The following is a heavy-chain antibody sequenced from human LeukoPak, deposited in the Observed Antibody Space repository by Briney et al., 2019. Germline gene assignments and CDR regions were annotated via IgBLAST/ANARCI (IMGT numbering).Heavy chain of an antibody. D-gene: IGHD3-10*01. CDR2: IYSGGST. J-gene: IGHJ4*02. CDR1: GFTVSSNY. CDR3: ARTLLWFGESHYFDY. Sequence: GGSLRLSCAASGFTVSSNYMSWVRQAPGKGLEWVSVIYSGGSTYYADSVKGRFTISRDNSKNTLYLQMNSLRAEDTAVYYCARTLLWFGESHYFDYWGQGTLVTVSS. V-gene: IGHV3-53*01.